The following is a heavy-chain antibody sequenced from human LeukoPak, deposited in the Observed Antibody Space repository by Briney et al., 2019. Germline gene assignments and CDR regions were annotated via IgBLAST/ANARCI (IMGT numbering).Heavy chain of an antibody. CDR3: ARQISDDYYYYIDV. J-gene: IGHJ6*03. CDR1: GGSITSSSYY. Sequence: SETLSLTCTVSGGSITSSSYYWGWIRQPPGKGLEWIGNIYCGCTTYYNSSLKGLATITENPSNNLFSLMLSSVTAATTAVYYCARQISDDYYYYIDVWGKGTTVIVSS. V-gene: IGHV4-39*01. CDR2: IYCGCTT.